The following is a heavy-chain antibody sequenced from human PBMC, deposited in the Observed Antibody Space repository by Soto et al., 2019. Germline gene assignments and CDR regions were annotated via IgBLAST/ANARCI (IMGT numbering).Heavy chain of an antibody. J-gene: IGHJ3*02. Sequence: GGSLRLSCVASGFTVSDNYISWVRQAPGKGLEWVSVVYRGGATYYADSVTGRFTISRDSSQNTLHLQMNTLKTEDTAIYYCARGWQSAFDIWGQGTMVTVSS. CDR3: ARGWQSAFDI. CDR1: GFTVSDNY. V-gene: IGHV3-53*01. CDR2: VYRGGAT. D-gene: IGHD6-13*01.